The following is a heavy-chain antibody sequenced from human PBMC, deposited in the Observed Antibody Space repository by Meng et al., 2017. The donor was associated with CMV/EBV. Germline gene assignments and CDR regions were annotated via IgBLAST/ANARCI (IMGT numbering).Heavy chain of an antibody. J-gene: IGHJ4*02. CDR3: ARRGGADY. CDR1: GFTVSIKY. Sequence: GPAVGSGGGLDRRGGYRRLYCAATGFTVSIKYMSWVRQAPGKGLEWVSVIYSGGSTYYADSVKGRFTISRDNSKNTLYLQMNSLRAEDTAVYYCARRGGADYWGQGTLVTGSS. D-gene: IGHD3-10*01. CDR2: IYSGGST. V-gene: IGHV3-66*04.